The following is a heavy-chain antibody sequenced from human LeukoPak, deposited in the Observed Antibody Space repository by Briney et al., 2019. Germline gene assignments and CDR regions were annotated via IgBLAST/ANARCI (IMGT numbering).Heavy chain of an antibody. D-gene: IGHD3-9*01. CDR1: GYTFTGYY. CDR2: INPNSGGT. CDR3: ARGNVYDILAGYYMIDY. Sequence: ASVKVSCKASGYTFTGYYMHWVRQAPGQGLEWMGWINPNSGGTKYAQKFQGRVTMTRDTSISTAYMELSRLRSDDTAVYYCARGNVYDILAGYYMIDYWGQGTLVTVSS. V-gene: IGHV1-2*02. J-gene: IGHJ4*02.